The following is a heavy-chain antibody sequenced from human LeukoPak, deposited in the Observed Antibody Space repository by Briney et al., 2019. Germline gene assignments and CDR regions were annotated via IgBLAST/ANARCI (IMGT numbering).Heavy chain of an antibody. V-gene: IGHV4-38-2*01. CDR3: ARGGGSYYDFWSGKDPFDP. CDR2: IYHSGST. J-gene: IGHJ5*02. CDR1: GGSFSAYY. D-gene: IGHD3-3*01. Sequence: PSETLSLTCAVYGGSFSAYYWGWIRQPPGKGLEWIGSIYHSGSTYYNPSLKSRVTISVDTSKNQFSLKLSSVTAADTAVYYCARGGGSYYDFWSGKDPFDPWGQGTLVTVSS.